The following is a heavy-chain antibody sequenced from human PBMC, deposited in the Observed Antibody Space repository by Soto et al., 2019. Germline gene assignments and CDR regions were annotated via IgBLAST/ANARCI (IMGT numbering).Heavy chain of an antibody. D-gene: IGHD3-22*01. CDR1: GFTFSSYG. Sequence: GGSLRLSCAASGFTFSSYGMHWVRQAPGKGLEWVAVIWYDGSNKYYADSVKGRFTISRDNSKNTLYLQMNSLRAEDTAVYYCARDSAYYDSSGYYTVPDYWGQGTLVTVSS. V-gene: IGHV3-33*01. J-gene: IGHJ4*02. CDR3: ARDSAYYDSSGYYTVPDY. CDR2: IWYDGSNK.